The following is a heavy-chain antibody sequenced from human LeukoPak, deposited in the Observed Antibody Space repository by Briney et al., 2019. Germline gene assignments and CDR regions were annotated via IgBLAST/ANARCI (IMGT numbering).Heavy chain of an antibody. D-gene: IGHD3-10*01. Sequence: GGSLRLSCAASGFTFSSYGMSWVRQAPGKGLEWVSAISGSGGSTFYADSVKGRFTISRDNAKNSLYLQMNSLRAEDTAVYYCARDGTYYGSGSYDYWGQGTLVTVSS. CDR2: ISGSGGST. CDR3: ARDGTYYGSGSYDY. J-gene: IGHJ4*02. V-gene: IGHV3-23*01. CDR1: GFTFSSYG.